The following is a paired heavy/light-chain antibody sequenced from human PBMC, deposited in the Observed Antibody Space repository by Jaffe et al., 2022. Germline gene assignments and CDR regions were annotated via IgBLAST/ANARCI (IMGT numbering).Heavy chain of an antibody. Sequence: QVQLVQSGAEVKKPGSSVKVSCKASGGTFSSYAISWVRQAPGQGLEWMGGIIPIFGTANYAQKFQGRVTITADESTSTAYMELSSLRSEDTAVYYCASSSLVVAAMTVYYYMDVWGKGTTVTVSS. CDR1: GGTFSSYA. J-gene: IGHJ6*03. CDR3: ASSSLVVAAMTVYYYMDV. V-gene: IGHV1-69*01. CDR2: IIPIFGTA. D-gene: IGHD2-15*01.
Light chain of an antibody. Sequence: DIQMTQSPSSVSASVGDRVTITCRASQGISSWLAWYQQKPGKAPKLLIYAASSLQSGVPSRFSGSGSGTDFTLTISSLQPEDFATYYCQQANSFPVAFGPGTKVDIK. V-gene: IGKV1D-12*01. CDR1: QGISSW. J-gene: IGKJ3*01. CDR3: QQANSFPVA. CDR2: AAS.